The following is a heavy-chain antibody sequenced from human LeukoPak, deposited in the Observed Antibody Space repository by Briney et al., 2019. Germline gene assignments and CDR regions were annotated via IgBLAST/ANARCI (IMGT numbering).Heavy chain of an antibody. CDR1: GFTFSSYG. CDR3: AKADSTSSYGMDV. CDR2: ISYDGSNK. Sequence: GRSLRLSCAASGFTFSSYGVHWVRQAPGKGLEWVAVISYDGSNKYYADSVKGRFTISRDNSKNTLYLQMNSLRAEDTAVYYCAKADSTSSYGMDVWGQGTTVTVSS. V-gene: IGHV3-30*18. J-gene: IGHJ6*02. D-gene: IGHD2-2*01.